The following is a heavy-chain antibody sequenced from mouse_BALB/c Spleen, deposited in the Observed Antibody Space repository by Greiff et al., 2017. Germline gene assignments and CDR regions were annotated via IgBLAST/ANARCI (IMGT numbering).Heavy chain of an antibody. CDR1: GFAFSSYD. Sequence: EVMLVESGGGLVKPGGSLKLSCAASGFAFSSYDMSWVRQTPEKRLEWVAYISSGGGSTYYPDTVKGRFTISRDNAKNTLYLQMSSLKSEDTAMYYCAQVRRGYYFDYWGQGTTLTVSS. V-gene: IGHV5-12-1*01. CDR3: AQVRRGYYFDY. J-gene: IGHJ2*01. CDR2: ISSGGGST. D-gene: IGHD2-14*01.